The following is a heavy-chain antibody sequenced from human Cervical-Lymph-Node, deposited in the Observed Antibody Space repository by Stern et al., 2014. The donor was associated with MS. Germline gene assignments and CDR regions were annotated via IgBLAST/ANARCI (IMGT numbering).Heavy chain of an antibody. Sequence: VQLVESEAEVKKPGSSVKVSCKASGDTLSSFAISWVRQAPGQGLEWMGGIIPIFGTANYAEKFQGRVTLTADESTSTVYMELTSLRSEDTAVYYCARDNNDHGMDVWGQGTTVTVSS. CDR2: IIPIFGTA. J-gene: IGHJ6*02. D-gene: IGHD1-1*01. CDR3: ARDNNDHGMDV. V-gene: IGHV1-69*01. CDR1: GDTLSSFA.